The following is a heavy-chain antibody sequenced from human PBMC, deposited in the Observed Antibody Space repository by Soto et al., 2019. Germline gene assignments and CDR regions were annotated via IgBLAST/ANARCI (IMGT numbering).Heavy chain of an antibody. J-gene: IGHJ6*02. CDR3: ARSHKASLWFGESLYEGYYYGMDV. Sequence: GGSLRRSCAASGFTFSSYGMHWVRQAPGKGLEWVAVIWYDGSNKYYADSVKARFTISRDDSKNTLYLQMNSLRAEDTAVYYWARSHKASLWFGESLYEGYYYGMDVWGQGTTVTVSS. CDR1: GFTFSSYG. CDR2: IWYDGSNK. V-gene: IGHV3-33*01. D-gene: IGHD3-10*01.